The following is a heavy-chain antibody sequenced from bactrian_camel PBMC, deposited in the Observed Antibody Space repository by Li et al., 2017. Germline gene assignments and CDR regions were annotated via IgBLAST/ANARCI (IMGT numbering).Heavy chain of an antibody. CDR1: GLSFSQLN. D-gene: IGHD4*01. V-gene: IGHV3S55*01. CDR2: IARGGWE. CDR3: AAVTSRWTATRDFLTWLQEMADY. J-gene: IGHJ4*01. Sequence: HVQLVESGGGSVHAGGSLRLPCAASGLSFSQLNMGWVRQAPGKEREGVAAIARGGWETYADSAKDRFTVSRDMSKNSLDLQMDSLKPEDAGVYYCAAVTSRWTATRDFLTWLQEMADYWGQGTQVTVS.